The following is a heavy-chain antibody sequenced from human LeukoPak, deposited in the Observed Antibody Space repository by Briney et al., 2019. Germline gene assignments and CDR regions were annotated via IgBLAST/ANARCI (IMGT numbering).Heavy chain of an antibody. J-gene: IGHJ3*02. Sequence: PGGSLRLSCAASGFTFSSYAMHWVRQAPGKGLEYVSAISSNGGSTYYANSVKGRFTISRDNSKNALYLQMGSLRAEDMAVYYCAREGLVHTDRGAFDIWGQGTMVTVSS. D-gene: IGHD3-10*01. CDR3: AREGLVHTDRGAFDI. CDR1: GFTFSSYA. CDR2: ISSNGGST. V-gene: IGHV3-64*01.